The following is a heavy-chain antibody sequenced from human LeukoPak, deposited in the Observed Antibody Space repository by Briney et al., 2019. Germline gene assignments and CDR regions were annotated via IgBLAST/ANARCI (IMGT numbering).Heavy chain of an antibody. CDR3: ARDSAKLWFQGMDV. CDR2: IWFDGGNT. V-gene: IGHV3-33*01. D-gene: IGHD3-10*01. J-gene: IGHJ6*02. Sequence: GGSLRLSCAASRFIFSNYGMHWVRQAPGKGLEGVAVIWFDGGNTYYADSVKGRCTISRDNSNNTLYLQMNSLRAEDTAVYYCARDSAKLWFQGMDVWGQGTTVTVSS. CDR1: RFIFSNYG.